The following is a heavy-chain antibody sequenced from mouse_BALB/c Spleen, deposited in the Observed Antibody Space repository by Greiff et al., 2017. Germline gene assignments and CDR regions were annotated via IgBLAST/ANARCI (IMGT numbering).Heavy chain of an antibody. D-gene: IGHD1-1*02. V-gene: IGHV5-4*02. CDR2: ISDGGSYT. CDR1: GFTFSDYY. CDR3: ARGVAVYAMDY. Sequence: DVMLVESGGGLVKPGGSLKLSCAASGFTFSDYYMYWVRQTPEKRLEWVATISDGGSYTYYPDSVKGRFTISRDNAKNNLYLQMSSLKSEDTAMYYCARGVAVYAMDYWGQGTSVTVSS. J-gene: IGHJ4*01.